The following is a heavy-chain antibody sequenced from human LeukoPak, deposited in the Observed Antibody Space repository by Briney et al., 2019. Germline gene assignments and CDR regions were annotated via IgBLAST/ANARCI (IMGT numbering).Heavy chain of an antibody. CDR3: AKRLSRGYFGKLIFDY. Sequence: GSLRLSCAATGFTFSDFAMSWVRQSPGTGLEWVSSITTTAESTYYADSVKGRFTISRDNSGSTLHLQMNSLRIEDSAVYYCAKRLSRGYFGKLIFDYWGQGALVTVSS. V-gene: IGHV3-23*01. D-gene: IGHD3-9*01. CDR2: ITTTAEST. CDR1: GFTFSDFA. J-gene: IGHJ4*02.